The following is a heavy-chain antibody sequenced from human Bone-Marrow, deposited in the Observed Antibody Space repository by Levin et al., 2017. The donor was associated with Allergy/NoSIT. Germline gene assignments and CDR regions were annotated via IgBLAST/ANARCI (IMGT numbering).Heavy chain of an antibody. CDR2: IYYSGST. D-gene: IGHD5-24*01. J-gene: IGHJ6*03. CDR3: ARGATGDYMDV. CDR1: GGSISSYY. V-gene: IGHV4-59*01. Sequence: SETLSLTCTVSGGSISSYYWSWIRQPPGKGLEWIGYIYYSGSTNYNPSLKSRVTISVDTSKNQFSLKLSSVTAADTAVYYCARGATGDYMDVWGKGTTVTVSS.